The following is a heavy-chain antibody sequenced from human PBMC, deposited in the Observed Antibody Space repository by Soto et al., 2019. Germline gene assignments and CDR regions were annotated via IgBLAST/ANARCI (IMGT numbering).Heavy chain of an antibody. CDR1: GYTFFNYG. J-gene: IGHJ5*02. V-gene: IGHV1-18*01. CDR3: ARLVGPTSSDNWFDP. D-gene: IGHD1-26*01. Sequence: QVKLVQSGAEVRKPGASVKVSCKASGYTFFNYGITWVRQAPGQGLEWMGWVSGYNGHTNYAQKFEGRVTMTRDISTTTAYMELRNLRSDDTAMYYCARLVGPTSSDNWFDPWGQGTLVTVSS. CDR2: VSGYNGHT.